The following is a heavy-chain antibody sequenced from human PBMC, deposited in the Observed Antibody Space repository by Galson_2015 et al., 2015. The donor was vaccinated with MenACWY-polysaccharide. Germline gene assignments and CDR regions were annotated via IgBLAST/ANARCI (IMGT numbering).Heavy chain of an antibody. CDR1: GYTFTSYY. D-gene: IGHD2-2*01. CDR2: INPSGGST. V-gene: IGHV1-46*01. Sequence: SVKVSCKASGYTFTSYYMHWVRQAPGQGLEWMGIINPSGGSTSYAQKFQGRVTMTRDTSTSTVYVELSSLRSEDTAVYYCARNEASLIGYYGMDVWGQGTTVTVSS. CDR3: ARNEASLIGYYGMDV. J-gene: IGHJ6*02.